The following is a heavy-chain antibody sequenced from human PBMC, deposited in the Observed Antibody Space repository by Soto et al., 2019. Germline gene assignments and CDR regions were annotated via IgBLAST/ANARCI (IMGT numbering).Heavy chain of an antibody. J-gene: IGHJ4*02. D-gene: IGHD5-18*01. CDR2: IYPGDSDT. V-gene: IGHV5-51*01. CDR3: ARAPFVDTAMVTGGHFDY. CDR1: GYSFTSYW. Sequence: LGESLKISCKGSGYSFTSYWIGWVRQMPGKGLEWMGIIYPGDSDTRYSPSFQGQVTISADKSISTAYLQWSSLKASDTAMYYCARAPFVDTAMVTGGHFDYWGQGTLVTVSS.